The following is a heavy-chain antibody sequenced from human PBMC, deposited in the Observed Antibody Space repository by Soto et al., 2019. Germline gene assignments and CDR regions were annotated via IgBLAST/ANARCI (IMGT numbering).Heavy chain of an antibody. CDR3: ARDLSIAAPAPPNWFDP. D-gene: IGHD6-6*01. Sequence: SGGSLRLSCAASGFTFSSYWMSWVRQAPGKGLEWVANIKQDGSEKYYVDSVKGRFTISRDNAKNSLYLQMNSLRAEDTAVYYCARDLSIAAPAPPNWFDPWGQGTLVTVSS. CDR2: IKQDGSEK. J-gene: IGHJ5*02. CDR1: GFTFSSYW. V-gene: IGHV3-7*03.